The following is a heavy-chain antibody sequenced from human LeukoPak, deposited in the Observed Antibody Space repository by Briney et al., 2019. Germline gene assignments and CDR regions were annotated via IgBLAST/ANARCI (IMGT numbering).Heavy chain of an antibody. J-gene: IGHJ4*02. D-gene: IGHD1-1*01. CDR1: GGSITSSGYS. CDR2: IYHSGTT. CDR3: ATWRTAKTGFDY. V-gene: IGHV4-30-2*03. Sequence: SETLSLTCAVSGGSITSSGYSWSWIRQPPGKGLEWIGYIYHSGTTYYNPSLKSRVTISVDTSKNQFSLRLSSVTAADTAVYYCATWRTAKTGFDYWGQGTLVTVSS.